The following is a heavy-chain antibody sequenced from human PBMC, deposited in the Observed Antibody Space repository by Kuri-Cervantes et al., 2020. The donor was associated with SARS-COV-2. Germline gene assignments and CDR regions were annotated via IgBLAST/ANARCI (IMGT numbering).Heavy chain of an antibody. V-gene: IGHV3-11*04. J-gene: IGHJ6*03. Sequence: GESLKISCAASGFTFSDYYMSWIRQAPGKGLEWVSYISSSGSTIYYADSVKGRFTISRDNAKNSLYLQMNSLRAEDTAVYYCARFSGSSSWYPGRYYYYMDVWGKGTTVTVSS. CDR2: ISSSGSTI. CDR3: ARFSGSSSWYPGRYYYYMDV. D-gene: IGHD6-13*01. CDR1: GFTFSDYY.